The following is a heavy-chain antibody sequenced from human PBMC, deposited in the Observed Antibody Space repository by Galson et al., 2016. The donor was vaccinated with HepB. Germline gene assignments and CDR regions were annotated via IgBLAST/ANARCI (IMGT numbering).Heavy chain of an antibody. V-gene: IGHV4-59*01. CDR3: ARGQDMGV. CDR2: IFYSGST. CDR1: GGPINPYY. J-gene: IGHJ6*02. Sequence: ETLSLTCTVSGGPINPYYWSWIRQPPGKGLEWIGYIFYSGSTNYNPSLKSRVTISRDTSKGPFSLKLNSVTAADTAVYYCARGQDMGVWGQGTTVTVSS.